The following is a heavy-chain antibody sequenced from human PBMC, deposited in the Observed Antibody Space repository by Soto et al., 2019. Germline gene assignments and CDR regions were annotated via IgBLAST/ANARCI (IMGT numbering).Heavy chain of an antibody. CDR2: ISGSGDYT. V-gene: IGHV3-23*01. J-gene: IGHJ3*02. Sequence: EVQLLESGGGLVQPGGSLRLSCAASGFTFSTSGMSWVRQAPGKGLEWVSSISGSGDYTNYADSVKGLFTISRDNSKNTLYLQINSLTAEDTAVYYCANHGGFDIWGQWTMVAVSS. D-gene: IGHD4-17*01. CDR3: ANHGGFDI. CDR1: GFTFSTSG.